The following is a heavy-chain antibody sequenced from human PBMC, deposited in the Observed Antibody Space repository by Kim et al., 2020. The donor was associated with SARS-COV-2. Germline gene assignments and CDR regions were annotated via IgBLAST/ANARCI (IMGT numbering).Heavy chain of an antibody. CDR2: IRSKAYGGTT. CDR1: GFTFGDYA. Sequence: GGSLRLSCTASGFTFGDYAMSWVRQAPGKGLEWVGFIRSKAYGGTTEYAASVKGRFTISRDDSKSIAYLQMNSLKTEDTAVYYCTRTSTVSSGWYRIVGDWFDPWGQGTLVTVSS. V-gene: IGHV3-49*04. J-gene: IGHJ5*02. CDR3: TRTSTVSSGWYRIVGDWFDP. D-gene: IGHD6-19*01.